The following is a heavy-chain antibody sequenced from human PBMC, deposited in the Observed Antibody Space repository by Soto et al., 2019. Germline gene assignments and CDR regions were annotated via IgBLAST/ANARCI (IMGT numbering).Heavy chain of an antibody. CDR2: IWYDGSNK. Sequence: QVQLVESGGGVVQPGRSLRLSCAASGFTFSSYGMHWVRQAPGKGLEWVAVIWYDGSNKYYADSVKGRFTISRDNSKNTLDLQMNSLRAEDTAVYYCARDPIVVVVAATADAFDIWGQGTMVTVSS. CDR1: GFTFSSYG. J-gene: IGHJ3*02. V-gene: IGHV3-33*01. D-gene: IGHD2-15*01. CDR3: ARDPIVVVVAATADAFDI.